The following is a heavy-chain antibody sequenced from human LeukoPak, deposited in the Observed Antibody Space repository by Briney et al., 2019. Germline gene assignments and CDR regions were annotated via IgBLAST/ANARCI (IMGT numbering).Heavy chain of an antibody. J-gene: IGHJ4*02. CDR1: GFSFSSFA. D-gene: IGHD3-22*01. CDR3: AKDSYDRSGYYYYYFAY. Sequence: PGGSLRLSCAASGFSFSSFAMHWVRQAPGKGLEYVSAISSNGGSTFYADSVKGRFSISRDNSKNTLYLQMSSLRAEDTAVYYCAKDSYDRSGYYYYYFAYWGQGTQVTVSS. V-gene: IGHV3-64D*06. CDR2: ISSNGGST.